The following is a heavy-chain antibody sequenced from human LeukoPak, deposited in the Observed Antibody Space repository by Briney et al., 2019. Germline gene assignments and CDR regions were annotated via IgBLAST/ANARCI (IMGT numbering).Heavy chain of an antibody. CDR3: VKSIVGSRGKWFDP. Sequence: GESLRLSCAASGFTVTSNYMSWVRQAPGKGLEWVSVIYTGGSTYYADSVKGRFTISRDNSKNTLYLQMNSLRAEDTAVYCCVKSIVGSRGKWFDPWGQGTLVTVSS. CDR2: IYTGGST. D-gene: IGHD3-10*01. J-gene: IGHJ5*02. CDR1: GFTVTSNY. V-gene: IGHV3-66*01.